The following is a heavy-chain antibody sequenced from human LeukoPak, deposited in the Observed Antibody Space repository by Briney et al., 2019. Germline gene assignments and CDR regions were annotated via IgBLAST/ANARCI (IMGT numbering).Heavy chain of an antibody. CDR2: IYYSGST. V-gene: IGHV4-59*01. J-gene: IGHJ4*02. CDR3: ARGDYYDSSGRLDY. CDR1: GGSISSYY. D-gene: IGHD3-22*01. Sequence: SETLSLTCTVSGGSISSYYWSWIRQPPGKGLEWIGYIYYSGSTNYNPSLKSRVTISVDTSKNQFSLKLSSVTAADTAVYYCARGDYYDSSGRLDYWGQGTLVTVSS.